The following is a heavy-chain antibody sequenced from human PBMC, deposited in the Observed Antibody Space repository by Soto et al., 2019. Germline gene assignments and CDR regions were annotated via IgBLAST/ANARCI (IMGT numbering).Heavy chain of an antibody. J-gene: IGHJ6*03. CDR2: IGTAGDT. CDR1: GFTFSSYD. D-gene: IGHD2-15*01. CDR3: ARASRILSPMDV. V-gene: IGHV3-13*01. Sequence: PGGSMRLSCAASGFTFSSYDRHWVRQATGKGLEWVSAIGTAGDTYYPGSVKGRFTISRENAKNSLYLQMNSLRAGDTAVYYCARASRILSPMDVWGKGTTVTVSS.